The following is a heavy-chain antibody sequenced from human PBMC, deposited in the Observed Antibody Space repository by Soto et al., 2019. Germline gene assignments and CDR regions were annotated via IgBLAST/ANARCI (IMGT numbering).Heavy chain of an antibody. CDR1: GFSFTGYY. V-gene: IGHV1-2*02. Sequence: ASVKVSCKASGFSFTGYYIHWLRQAPGQGLEWMGWINAHSGGTEYAQKFQGRVTLTRDTSIATAYLTLTSLTSDDTALYYCAKYLSLQLAYWLDPCCHVTHFTVSS. CDR3: AKYLSLQLAYWLDP. CDR2: INAHSGGT. D-gene: IGHD6-6*01. J-gene: IGHJ5*02.